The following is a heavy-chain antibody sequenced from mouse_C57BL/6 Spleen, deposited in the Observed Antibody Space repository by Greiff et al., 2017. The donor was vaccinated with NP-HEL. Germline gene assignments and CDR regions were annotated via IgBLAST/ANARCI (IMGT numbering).Heavy chain of an antibody. CDR2: IYPGSGST. CDR3: ARGDYYGTLDY. J-gene: IGHJ2*01. D-gene: IGHD1-1*01. Sequence: QVQLQQPGAELVKPGASVKMSCKASGYTFTSYWITWVKPRPGQGLEWIGDIYPGSGSTNYNEKFKSKATLTVATSSSTAYMQLSSLTSEDSAVYYCARGDYYGTLDYWGQGTTLTVAS. V-gene: IGHV1-55*01. CDR1: GYTFTSYW.